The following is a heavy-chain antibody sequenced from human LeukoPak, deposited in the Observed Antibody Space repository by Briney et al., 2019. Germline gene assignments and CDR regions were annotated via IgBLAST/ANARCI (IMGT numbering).Heavy chain of an antibody. CDR1: GGSISSSSYY. D-gene: IGHD3-10*01. CDR2: IYYSGST. J-gene: IGHJ4*02. Sequence: SETLSLTCTVSGGSISSSSYYWGWIRPPPGKGLEWIGSIYYSGSTYYNPSFKSRVTISVDTSKNQFSLKLSSVTAADTAVYYCARLDGSGSNRVSKFYIDYWRRGTLVTVSS. V-gene: IGHV4-39*01. CDR3: ARLDGSGSNRVSKFYIDY.